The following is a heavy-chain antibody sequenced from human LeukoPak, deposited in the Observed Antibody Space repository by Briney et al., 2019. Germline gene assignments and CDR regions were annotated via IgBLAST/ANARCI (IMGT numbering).Heavy chain of an antibody. Sequence: GGSLRLSCEVFGFTFSTSAMSWVRQAPGKGLEWVSGIRASDDTTYYVDSVKGRFTVSRDNSKNTLYLQMNSLRAEDTAVYYCAISQYQLRIYYYYYYGMDAWGQGTTVTVSS. V-gene: IGHV3-23*01. CDR2: IRASDDTT. CDR3: AISQYQLRIYYYYYYGMDA. J-gene: IGHJ6*02. CDR1: GFTFSTSA. D-gene: IGHD2-2*01.